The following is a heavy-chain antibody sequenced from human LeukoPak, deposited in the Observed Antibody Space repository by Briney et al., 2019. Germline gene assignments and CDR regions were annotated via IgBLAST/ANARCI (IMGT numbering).Heavy chain of an antibody. CDR1: GFTFSSYA. Sequence: GGSLRLSCAASGFTFSSYAMHWVRQAPGKGLEWVAVISYDGSNKYYADSVKGRFTISRDNSKNTLYLQMNSLRAEDTAVYYCARDPTPGYYDSSGYTFQYWGQGTLVTVSS. D-gene: IGHD3-22*01. V-gene: IGHV3-30-3*01. CDR3: ARDPTPGYYDSSGYTFQY. CDR2: ISYDGSNK. J-gene: IGHJ4*02.